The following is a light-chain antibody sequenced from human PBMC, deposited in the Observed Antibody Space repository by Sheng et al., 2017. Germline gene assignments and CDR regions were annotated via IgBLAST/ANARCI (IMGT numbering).Light chain of an antibody. V-gene: IGKV3-15*01. CDR2: GAS. CDR1: RSVSSD. Sequence: EIVMTQSPAALSVSPGERVTLSCRASRSVSSDLAWYQQKPGQAPRLLIYGASTRATGIPARFSGSGSGTEFTLTISSLQSEDFALYYCQQYNYWPSFGPGTKVDIK. CDR3: QQYNYWPS. J-gene: IGKJ3*01.